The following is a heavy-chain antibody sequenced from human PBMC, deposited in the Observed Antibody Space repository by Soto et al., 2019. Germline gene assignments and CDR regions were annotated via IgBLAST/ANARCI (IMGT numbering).Heavy chain of an antibody. D-gene: IGHD2-8*01. V-gene: IGHV4-30-4*01. CDR2: IYYSGST. Sequence: QVQLQESGPGLVKPSQTLSLTCTVSGGSISSGNNYWSWIRQTPGKGLEWIGYIYYSGSTNYNPSLTSRDTISLDTSRKQFSLRLNSVTVADTAVYYCARRVNGGGERFDPWGQGSLVTVSS. CDR1: GGSISSGNNY. CDR3: ARRVNGGGERFDP. J-gene: IGHJ5*02.